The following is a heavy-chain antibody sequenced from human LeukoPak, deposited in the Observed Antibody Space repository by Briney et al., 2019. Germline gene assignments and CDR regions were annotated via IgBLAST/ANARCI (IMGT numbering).Heavy chain of an antibody. CDR3: AKPRSGWSLWDY. CDR1: GFTGSNNY. D-gene: IGHD6-19*01. Sequence: PGGSLRLSCAASGFTGSNNYMSWVRQAPGKGLEWVSAISGSGGSTYYADSVKGRFTISRDNSKNTLYQQMNSLRAEDTAVYYCAKPRSGWSLWDYWGQGTLVTVST. CDR2: ISGSGGST. J-gene: IGHJ4*02. V-gene: IGHV3-23*01.